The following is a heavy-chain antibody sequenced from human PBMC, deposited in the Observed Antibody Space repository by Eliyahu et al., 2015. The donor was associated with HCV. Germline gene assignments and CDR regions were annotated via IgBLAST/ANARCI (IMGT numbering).Heavy chain of an antibody. J-gene: IGHJ4*02. CDR3: TRDRGGWSPGRHFDY. V-gene: IGHV1-18*01. D-gene: IGHD6-19*01. CDR1: GYTFTTYG. Sequence: QVQLEQSAAELKKPGASVKVSCKASGYTFTTYGITWVRQAPGQGLEWMGGMGAYNGYTNYAQNLQGRVTMTTDTSTSTAYMELRSLRSDDTAVYFCTRDRGGWSPGRHFDYWGQGTLVTVSS. CDR2: MGAYNGYT.